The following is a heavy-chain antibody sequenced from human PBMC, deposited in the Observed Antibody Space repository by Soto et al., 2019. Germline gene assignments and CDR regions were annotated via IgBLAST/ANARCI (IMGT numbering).Heavy chain of an antibody. Sequence: EVQLLESGGGLVQPGGSLRLSCVASGFTFSRYALTWVRQAPGRGLEWVSSITGSGAGTDYADSVRGRFTISRDNSEYTLYLQMNSLRAEDTALYYCARDPNGDYVGAFDDWGQGTLVSVSS. V-gene: IGHV3-23*01. CDR1: GFTFSRYA. D-gene: IGHD4-17*01. J-gene: IGHJ4*02. CDR3: ARDPNGDYVGAFDD. CDR2: ITGSGAGT.